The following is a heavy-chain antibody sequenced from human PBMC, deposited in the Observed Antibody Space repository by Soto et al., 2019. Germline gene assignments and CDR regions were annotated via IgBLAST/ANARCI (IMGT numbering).Heavy chain of an antibody. V-gene: IGHV1-69*04. D-gene: IGHD3-10*01. Sequence: GPSVKVSCKASGGTFSSYTISWVRQAPGQGLEWMGRIIPILGIANYAQKFQGRVTITADKSTSTAYMELSSLRSEDTAVYYCARDTIWFGESAFDIWGQGTMVTVSS. CDR3: ARDTIWFGESAFDI. CDR1: GGTFSSYT. CDR2: IIPILGIA. J-gene: IGHJ3*02.